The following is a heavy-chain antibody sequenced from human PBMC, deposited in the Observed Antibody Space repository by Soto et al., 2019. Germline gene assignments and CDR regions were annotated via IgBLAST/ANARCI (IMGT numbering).Heavy chain of an antibody. CDR3: AKDKGEWGELSSVDC. J-gene: IGHJ4*02. V-gene: IGHV3-9*01. CDR2: ISWNSGSI. Sequence: EVQLVESGGGLVQPGRSLRISCAASGFTFDDYAMHWVRQAPGKGLEWVSGISWNSGSIGYADSVKGRFTISRDNAKNALYLQMNSLRAEDTALYYCAKDKGEWGELSSVDCWGQGTLVTVSS. D-gene: IGHD3-16*02. CDR1: GFTFDDYA.